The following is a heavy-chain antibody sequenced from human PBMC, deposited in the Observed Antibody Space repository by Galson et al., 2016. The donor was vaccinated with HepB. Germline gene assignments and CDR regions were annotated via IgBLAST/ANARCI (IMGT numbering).Heavy chain of an antibody. J-gene: IGHJ4*02. CDR1: GFTFSSYS. Sequence: SLRLSCAASGFTFSSYSMNWVRQAPGKGLEWVSYISYSSTIYYADSVKGRFTISRDNAKSSLYLQLNRLRVEDTALYYCARDRFFVVAPAAGTFDVWGQGTQVTVSS. D-gene: IGHD2-2*01. V-gene: IGHV3-48*04. CDR3: ARDRFFVVAPAAGTFDV. CDR2: ISYSSTI.